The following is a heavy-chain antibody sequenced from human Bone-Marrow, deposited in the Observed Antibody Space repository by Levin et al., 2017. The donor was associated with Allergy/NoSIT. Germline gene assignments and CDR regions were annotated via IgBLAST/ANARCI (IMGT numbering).Heavy chain of an antibody. J-gene: IGHJ4*02. Sequence: GGSLRLSCAASGFTFSSYAMHWVRQAPGKGLEWVAVISYDGSNKYYADSVKGRFTISRDNSKNTLYLQMNSLRAEDTAVYYCARGTARYSGYDLFDYWGQGTLVTVSS. CDR2: ISYDGSNK. CDR1: GFTFSSYA. CDR3: ARGTARYSGYDLFDY. V-gene: IGHV3-30*04. D-gene: IGHD5-12*01.